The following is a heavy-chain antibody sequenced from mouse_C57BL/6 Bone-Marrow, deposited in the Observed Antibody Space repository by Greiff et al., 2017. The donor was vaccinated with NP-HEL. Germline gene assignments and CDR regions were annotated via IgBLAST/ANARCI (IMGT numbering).Heavy chain of an antibody. Sequence: EVKLQESGGGLVQPGGSLKLSCAASGFTFSDYYMYWVRQTPEKRLEWVAYISNGGGSTYYPDTVKGRFTISRDNAKNTLYLQMSRLKSEDTAMYYCASRRWLLPYYYAMDYWGQGTSVTVSS. D-gene: IGHD2-3*01. J-gene: IGHJ4*01. CDR3: ASRRWLLPYYYAMDY. CDR1: GFTFSDYY. V-gene: IGHV5-12*01. CDR2: ISNGGGST.